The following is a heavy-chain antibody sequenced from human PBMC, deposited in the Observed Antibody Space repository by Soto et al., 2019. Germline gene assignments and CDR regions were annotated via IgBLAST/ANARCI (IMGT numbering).Heavy chain of an antibody. V-gene: IGHV5-51*01. CDR1: GYSFTIYW. J-gene: IGHJ6*02. CDR3: ARLHWAGTPKADLDV. CDR2: IYPRDSDS. D-gene: IGHD1-7*01. Sequence: PGESLKISCQASGYSFTIYWIAWVRQMPGKGLECMGIIYPRDSDSRYTPSFHGQVTISVDKSVSTAYLQWSSLKASDTAMYYCARLHWAGTPKADLDVWGQGTTVTISS.